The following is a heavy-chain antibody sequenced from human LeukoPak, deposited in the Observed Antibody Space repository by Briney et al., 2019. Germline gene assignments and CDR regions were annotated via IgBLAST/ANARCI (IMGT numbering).Heavy chain of an antibody. CDR3: AKEVKEYSSGWYDFDY. Sequence: GGSLRLSCAASGFTFSSYGMHWVRQAPGKGLEWVAVISYDGSNKYYADSVKGRFTISRDNSKNTLYLQMNSLRAEDTAVYYCAKEVKEYSSGWYDFDYWGQGTLVTVSS. V-gene: IGHV3-30*18. CDR2: ISYDGSNK. D-gene: IGHD6-19*01. J-gene: IGHJ4*02. CDR1: GFTFSSYG.